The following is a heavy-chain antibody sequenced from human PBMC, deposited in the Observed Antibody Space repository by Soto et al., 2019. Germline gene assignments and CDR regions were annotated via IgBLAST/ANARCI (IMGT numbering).Heavy chain of an antibody. V-gene: IGHV1-3*01. J-gene: IGHJ6*02. CDR2: INAGNGNT. CDR3: ATRGRSLGYYYGMDV. D-gene: IGHD3-10*01. Sequence: QVQLVQSGAEVKKPGASVKVSCKASGYTFTSYAMHWVRQAPGQRLEWMGWINAGNGNTKYSQKFQGRVTITRDTFASTAYTELSSLRSEDTAVYYCATRGRSLGYYYGMDVWGQGTTVTVSS. CDR1: GYTFTSYA.